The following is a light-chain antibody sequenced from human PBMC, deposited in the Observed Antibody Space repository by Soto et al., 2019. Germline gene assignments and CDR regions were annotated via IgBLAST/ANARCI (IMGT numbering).Light chain of an antibody. CDR2: DAS. CDR3: QQRSNWPPIT. Sequence: EIVLIQSPATLSLSPGERATLSCRASQSVGSYLAWYQHKPGQAPRLLISDASNRATGIPARFSGSGSETDFTLTISSLEPEDFAVYYCQQRSNWPPITFGQGTLLENK. V-gene: IGKV3-11*01. J-gene: IGKJ5*01. CDR1: QSVGSY.